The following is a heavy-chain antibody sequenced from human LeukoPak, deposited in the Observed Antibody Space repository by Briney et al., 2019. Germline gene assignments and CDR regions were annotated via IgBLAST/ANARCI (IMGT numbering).Heavy chain of an antibody. CDR2: ISGSGGST. Sequence: GGSLRLSCAASGFAFSNYAMTWVRQAPGKGLEWVSAISGSGGSTYYADSVKGRFTISRDNSKNTLYLQMNSLRAEDTAVYYCAKSYCSGGSCYIHFDYWGQGTLVTVSS. CDR1: GFAFSNYA. D-gene: IGHD2-15*01. V-gene: IGHV3-23*01. J-gene: IGHJ4*02. CDR3: AKSYCSGGSCYIHFDY.